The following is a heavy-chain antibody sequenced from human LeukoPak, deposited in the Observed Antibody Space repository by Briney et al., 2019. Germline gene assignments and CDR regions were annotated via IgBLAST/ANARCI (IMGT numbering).Heavy chain of an antibody. CDR2: ISYDGTNK. CDR1: GFSFSTYG. D-gene: IGHD3-22*01. V-gene: IGHV3-30*03. Sequence: SGGSLRLSCAASGFSFSTYGLHWVRQAPGKGLEWVAVISYDGTNKYYADSVKGRFTISRDNSKNTLYLQMNSLRAEDTAVYYCARDHLDYDSSGPMDYWGQGTLVTVSS. J-gene: IGHJ4*02. CDR3: ARDHLDYDSSGPMDY.